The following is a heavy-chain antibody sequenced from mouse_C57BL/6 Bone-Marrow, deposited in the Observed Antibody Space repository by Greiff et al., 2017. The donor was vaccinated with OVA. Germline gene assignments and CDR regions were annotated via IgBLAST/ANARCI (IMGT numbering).Heavy chain of an antibody. J-gene: IGHJ1*03. CDR3: ARSKYDYPSYFDV. CDR2: INPSTGGT. V-gene: IGHV1-42*01. D-gene: IGHD2-4*01. CDR1: SYSFTGHY. Sequence: VQLQQSGPELVKPGASVKISCKASSYSFTGHYMNWVKQSPEKSLEWIGEINPSTGGTTYNQKFKTKATLTVDKSSSTAYMQLKSLTSEDSAVYYCARSKYDYPSYFDVWGIGTTVTVSS.